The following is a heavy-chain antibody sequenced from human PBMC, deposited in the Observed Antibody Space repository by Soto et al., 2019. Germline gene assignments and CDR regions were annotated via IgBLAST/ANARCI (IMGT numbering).Heavy chain of an antibody. CDR1: GASITFGGYS. CDR3: ARGGGSDSFDY. Sequence: QLQLHESGSGLVKPSQTLSLTCTVSGASITFGGYSWSWIRQTPGKGLEWIGYINHLETTFYNPSFESRLTLSIDRAKNQFSLTLHSMSAAHRAVYFCARGGGSDSFDYWGQGILVTVSS. V-gene: IGHV4-30-2*01. D-gene: IGHD1-26*01. J-gene: IGHJ4*02. CDR2: INHLETT.